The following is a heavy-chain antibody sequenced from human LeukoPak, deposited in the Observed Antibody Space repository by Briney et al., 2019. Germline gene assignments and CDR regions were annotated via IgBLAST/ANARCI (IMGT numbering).Heavy chain of an antibody. CDR1: GFSLSSYW. J-gene: IGHJ4*02. CDR3: ARVRATFSPHFDN. Sequence: GGSLRLACAASGFSLSSYWMHWVRQAAGKGLMWVSRINSDGSITNYADSVKGRFTISRDNAKNTLYLQMNSLRAEDTAVYYCARVRATFSPHFDNWGQGTLVTVSS. V-gene: IGHV3-74*01. D-gene: IGHD5-12*01. CDR2: INSDGSIT.